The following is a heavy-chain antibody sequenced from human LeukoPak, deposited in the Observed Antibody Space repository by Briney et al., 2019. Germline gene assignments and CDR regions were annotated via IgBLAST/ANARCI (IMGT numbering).Heavy chain of an antibody. J-gene: IGHJ3*02. V-gene: IGHV4-59*01. Sequence: SETPSLTCTVSGGSISSYYWSWIRQPPGKGLEWIGYIYYSGSTNYNPSLKSRVTISVDTSKNQFSLKLSSVTAADTAVYYCARVYCSSTSCYTYAFDIWGQGTMVTVSS. CDR2: IYYSGST. CDR3: ARVYCSSTSCYTYAFDI. D-gene: IGHD2-2*02. CDR1: GGSISSYY.